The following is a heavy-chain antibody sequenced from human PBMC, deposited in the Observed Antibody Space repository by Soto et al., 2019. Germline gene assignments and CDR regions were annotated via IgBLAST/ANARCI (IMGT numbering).Heavy chain of an antibody. CDR1: GFSLRTRGVA. J-gene: IGHJ4*02. CDR3: AHRPRGYAYYFDY. Sequence: QITLKESGPTLVKPTQTLTLTCTFSGFSLRTRGVAVGWFRQPPGKALEWLALIYWDEDKWYSPSLKSRLTIADDASKNYVVLTMTTVDPVDTATYYRAHRPRGYAYYFDYWGQGILVTVAS. CDR2: IYWDEDK. D-gene: IGHD5-12*01. V-gene: IGHV2-5*02.